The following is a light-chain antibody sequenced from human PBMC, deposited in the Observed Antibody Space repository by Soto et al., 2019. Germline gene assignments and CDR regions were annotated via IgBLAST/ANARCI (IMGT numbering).Light chain of an antibody. CDR2: DAS. V-gene: IGKV3-20*01. J-gene: IGKJ5*01. Sequence: EVVMTQSPATLSVSPGERATLSCRASQSVSSNYLAWYQQKLGQAPRLLIYDASRRATGIPDRFSGSGSGTDFTLTISRLEPEDFVVYYCQQYGRSAPITFGQGTLLEV. CDR1: QSVSSNY. CDR3: QQYGRSAPIT.